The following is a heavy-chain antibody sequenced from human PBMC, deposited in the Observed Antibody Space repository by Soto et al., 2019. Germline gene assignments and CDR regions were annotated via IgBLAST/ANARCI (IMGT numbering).Heavy chain of an antibody. J-gene: IGHJ4*02. V-gene: IGHV4-59*01. CDR3: ARDNGREQYYDSSGYWYYFDY. Sequence: SETLSLTCTVSGGSISSYYWSWIRQPPGKGLEWIGYIYYSGSTNYNPSLKSRVTISVDTSKNQFSLKLSSVTAADTAVYYCARDNGREQYYDSSGYWYYFDYWGQGTLVTVSS. D-gene: IGHD3-22*01. CDR1: GGSISSYY. CDR2: IYYSGST.